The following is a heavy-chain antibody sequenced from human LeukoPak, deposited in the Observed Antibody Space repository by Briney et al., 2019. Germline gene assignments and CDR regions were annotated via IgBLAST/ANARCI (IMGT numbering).Heavy chain of an antibody. V-gene: IGHV1-46*01. CDR3: ARDLGSSGVDY. J-gene: IGHJ4*02. D-gene: IGHD6-19*01. Sequence: ASVKVSCKASGYTFTSYYMHWVRQAPGQGLEWMGIINPSGGSTSYAQKFQGRVTMTRDTSTSTAYMELSRLTSDDTAVYYCARDLGSSGVDYWGQGTLVTVSS. CDR2: INPSGGST. CDR1: GYTFTSYY.